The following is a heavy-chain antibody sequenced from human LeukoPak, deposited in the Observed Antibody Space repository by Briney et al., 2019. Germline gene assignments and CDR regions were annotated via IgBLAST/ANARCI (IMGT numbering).Heavy chain of an antibody. CDR1: GFTFSNYW. CDR2: IKQDGSEK. Sequence: GGSLRLSCAASGFTFSNYWMSWVRQAPGKGLEWVANIKQDGSEKYYVDSVKGRFTISRDNAENSVYVQMNSLRAEDTAVYYCTRMAWRSRPFDYWGQGALVTVSS. D-gene: IGHD2-2*01. V-gene: IGHV3-7*01. J-gene: IGHJ4*02. CDR3: TRMAWRSRPFDY.